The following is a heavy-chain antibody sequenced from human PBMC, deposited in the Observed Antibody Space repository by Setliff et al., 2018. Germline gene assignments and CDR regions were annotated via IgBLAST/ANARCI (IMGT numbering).Heavy chain of an antibody. J-gene: IGHJ4*02. V-gene: IGHV4-34*01. CDR3: AGGVSGRFNY. D-gene: IGHD3-10*01. CDR2: INHSGST. CDR1: GGSFSGYY. Sequence: PSETLSLTCAVYGGSFSGYYWSWIRQPPGKGLEWIGEINHSGSTNYNPSLKSRVTISVDKSKNQFSLKLTSVTAADTAVYYCAGGVSGRFNYWGQGTLVTVSS.